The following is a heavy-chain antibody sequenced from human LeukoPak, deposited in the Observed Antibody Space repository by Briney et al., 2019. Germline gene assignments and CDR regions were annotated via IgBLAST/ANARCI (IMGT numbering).Heavy chain of an antibody. CDR3: ARDMVLLWFGEPSGAFDI. CDR2: ISDGGGSR. CDR1: GITLSNYG. V-gene: IGHV3-23*01. D-gene: IGHD3-10*01. J-gene: IGHJ3*02. Sequence: GGSLRLSCAVSGITLSNYGMSWVRQAPGKGLEWVAGISDGGGSRNYADSVKGRFTISRDNSKNTLYLQMNSLRAEDTAVYYCARDMVLLWFGEPSGAFDIWGQGTMVTVSS.